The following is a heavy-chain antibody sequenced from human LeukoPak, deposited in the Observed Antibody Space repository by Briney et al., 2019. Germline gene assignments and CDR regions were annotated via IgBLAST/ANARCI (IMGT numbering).Heavy chain of an antibody. CDR1: GFTFSSYT. D-gene: IGHD3-16*01. Sequence: GGSLRLSCAASGFTFSSYTMNWVRQAPGKGLEWVSSISISSSCIYYDDSVKGRFTISRDNAKNSLYLQMNSLRAEDTAVYYWARVGLGEVFDYWGQGTLVTVSS. CDR2: ISISSSCI. J-gene: IGHJ4*02. V-gene: IGHV3-21*01. CDR3: ARVGLGEVFDY.